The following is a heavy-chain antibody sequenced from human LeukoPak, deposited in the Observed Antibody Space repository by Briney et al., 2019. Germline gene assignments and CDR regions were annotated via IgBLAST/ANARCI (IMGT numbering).Heavy chain of an antibody. CDR3: ARGHSVTYYDFWSGYYSGAYYYYMDV. D-gene: IGHD3-3*01. CDR1: GYTFTSYD. Sequence: GASVKVSCKASGYTFTSYDITWVRQATGQGLEWMGWMNPNSGNTGYAQKFQGRVTMTRNTSISTAYMELSSLRSEDTAVYYCARGHSVTYYDFWSGYYSGAYYYYMDVWGKGTTVTVSS. V-gene: IGHV1-8*01. J-gene: IGHJ6*03. CDR2: MNPNSGNT.